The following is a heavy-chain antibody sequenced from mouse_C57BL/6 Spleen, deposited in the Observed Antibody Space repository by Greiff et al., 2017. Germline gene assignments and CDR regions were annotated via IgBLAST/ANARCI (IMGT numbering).Heavy chain of an antibody. V-gene: IGHV1-62-2*01. J-gene: IGHJ3*01. CDR1: GYTFTEYT. CDR2: FYPGSGSI. D-gene: IGHD1-1*01. Sequence: QVQLKESGAELVKPGASVKLSCKASGYTFTEYTIHWVKQRSGQGLEWIGWFYPGSGSIKYNEKFKDKATLTADKSSSTVYMELSRLTSEDSAVYFCARHEDTAYYGSSFFAYWGQGTLVTVSA. CDR3: ARHEDTAYYGSSFFAY.